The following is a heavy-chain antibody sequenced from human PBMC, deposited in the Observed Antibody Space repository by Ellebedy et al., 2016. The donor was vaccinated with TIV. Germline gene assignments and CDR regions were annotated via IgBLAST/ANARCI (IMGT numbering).Heavy chain of an antibody. CDR3: ARDLVVVTAILDY. V-gene: IGHV3-30-3*01. J-gene: IGHJ4*02. CDR1: GFTFSRYA. CDR2: ISNDGSNK. D-gene: IGHD2-21*02. Sequence: GESLKISCAASGFTFSRYAMHWVRQAPGKGLEWVAVISNDGSNKFYADSVKGRFTISRDNSKNTLYLQMNSLRAGDTAVYYCARDLVVVTAILDYWGQGTLVTVSS.